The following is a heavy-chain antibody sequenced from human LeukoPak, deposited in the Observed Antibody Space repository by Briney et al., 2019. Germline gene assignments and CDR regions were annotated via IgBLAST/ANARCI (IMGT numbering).Heavy chain of an antibody. D-gene: IGHD3-10*01. Sequence: SGGSLRLSCAASGFTFSGSAMHWVRQASGKGLEWVGRIRSKANSYATAYAASVKGRFTISRDDSKNTAYLQMNSLKTEDTAVYYCTTRLLWFGELFDYWGQGTLVTVSS. CDR3: TTRLLWFGELFDY. CDR1: GFTFSGSA. V-gene: IGHV3-73*01. J-gene: IGHJ4*02. CDR2: IRSKANSYAT.